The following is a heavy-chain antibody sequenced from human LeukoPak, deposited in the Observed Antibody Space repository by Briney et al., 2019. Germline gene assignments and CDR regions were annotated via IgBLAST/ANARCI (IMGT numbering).Heavy chain of an antibody. V-gene: IGHV3-9*01. J-gene: IGHJ3*02. CDR1: GFPFDDYA. CDR3: AKDRSTVQLWYMDS. Sequence: GRSLRLSCAASGFPFDDYAMHWVRQAPGKGLEWVSGINWNSGSTGYADSVKGRFTISRDNAKNSLYLQMNSLRAEDTALYYCAKDRSTVQLWYMDSWGQGTMVTVSS. CDR2: INWNSGST. D-gene: IGHD5-18*01.